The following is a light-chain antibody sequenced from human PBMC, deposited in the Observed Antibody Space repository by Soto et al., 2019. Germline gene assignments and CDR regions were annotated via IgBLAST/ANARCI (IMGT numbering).Light chain of an antibody. CDR2: AAS. V-gene: IGKV3-20*01. CDR1: QSVTRNY. CDR3: QHYGSPPIT. J-gene: IGKJ2*01. Sequence: EIVLTQSPGTLSLSPGERATLSCRARQSVTRNYLAWYRQKPGQAPRLLIYAASSRSTGTPDRFSGSGSGTDFTLTIRRLEPEVFGMYLCQHYGSPPITFGQGSTLAMK.